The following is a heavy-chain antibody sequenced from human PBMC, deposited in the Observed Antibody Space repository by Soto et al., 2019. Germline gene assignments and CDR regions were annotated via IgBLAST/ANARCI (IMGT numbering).Heavy chain of an antibody. CDR1: GGTFSSYA. J-gene: IGHJ4*02. D-gene: IGHD3-22*01. Sequence: QVQLVQSGAEVKKPGSSVKVSCKASGGTFSSYAISWVRQAPGQGLEWMGGIIPIFGTANHAQQFQGRVTIIADESTSTVYMELSSLRSDDTAIYYCARGWGYDSTDYYYAYWGQGTLVIVSS. V-gene: IGHV1-69*01. CDR2: IIPIFGTA. CDR3: ARGWGYDSTDYYYAY.